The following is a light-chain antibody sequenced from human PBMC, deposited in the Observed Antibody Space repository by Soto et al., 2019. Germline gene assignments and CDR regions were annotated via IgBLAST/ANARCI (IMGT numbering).Light chain of an antibody. J-gene: IGKJ2*01. Sequence: DIVLTQSPGTLSLSPGERATLSCKTSQRLTSSDLAWYQLKPGQAPRLLIYGASSRATGIPDRFSGGGSGTDFTLTINRLEPEDFAVYYCQQYDYSPRTFGQGTKLEIK. V-gene: IGKV3-20*01. CDR2: GAS. CDR1: QRLTSSD. CDR3: QQYDYSPRT.